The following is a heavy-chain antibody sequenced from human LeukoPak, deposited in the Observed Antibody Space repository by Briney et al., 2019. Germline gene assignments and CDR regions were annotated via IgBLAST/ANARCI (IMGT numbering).Heavy chain of an antibody. J-gene: IGHJ5*02. V-gene: IGHV6-1*01. CDR3: ARDQCSSTSCYNWFDP. Sequence: SQTLSLICAISGDSVSSNSAAWNWIRQSPSRGLEWLGRTYYRSKWYNDYAVSVKSRITINPDTSKNQFSLQLNSVTPEDTAVYYCARDQCSSTSCYNWFDPWGQGTLVTVSS. CDR1: GDSVSSNSAA. CDR2: TYYRSKWYN. D-gene: IGHD2-2*01.